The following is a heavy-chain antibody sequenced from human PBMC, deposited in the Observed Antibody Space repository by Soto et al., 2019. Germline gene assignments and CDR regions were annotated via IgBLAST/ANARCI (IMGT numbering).Heavy chain of an antibody. D-gene: IGHD2-15*01. V-gene: IGHV3-21*01. CDR2: ISSSGTFK. CDR3: ARDPPHGGTSSWDADS. CDR1: GFIFTTNS. J-gene: IGHJ4*02. Sequence: PGGSLRLSCEASGFIFTTNSMNWVHQVPGKGLQWLSSISSSGTFKSYGDSVKGRFTISRDNAKNSLFLQMNNLSGEDTGLYYCARDPPHGGTSSWDADSWGPGTLVTVSS.